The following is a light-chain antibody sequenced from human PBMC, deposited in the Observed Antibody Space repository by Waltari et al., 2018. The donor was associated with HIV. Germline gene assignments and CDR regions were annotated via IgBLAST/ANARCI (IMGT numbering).Light chain of an antibody. CDR1: SSDVGGYNY. CDR3: CSHAGTTTLV. Sequence: QSALTQPASVSGSPGQSITISCTGTSSDVGGYNYVSWYQQHPGKDPKLMIYDINTRPSGVSNRFSGSKSGNTASLTISGVQAEDEADYYCCSHAGTTTLVFGGGTKLTVL. V-gene: IGLV2-23*02. CDR2: DIN. J-gene: IGLJ2*01.